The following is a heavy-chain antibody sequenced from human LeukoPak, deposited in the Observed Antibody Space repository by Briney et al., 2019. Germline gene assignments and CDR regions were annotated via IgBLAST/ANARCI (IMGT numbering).Heavy chain of an antibody. CDR1: GFTFSSYW. Sequence: GGSLRLSCAASGFTFSSYWMSWVRQAPGKGLEWAANIKQDGSEKYYVDSVKGRFTISRDNAKNSLYLQMNSLRAEDTAVYYCARDTSYYDFWSGYQFSFDYWGQGTLVTVSS. CDR2: IKQDGSEK. D-gene: IGHD3-3*01. CDR3: ARDTSYYDFWSGYQFSFDY. J-gene: IGHJ4*02. V-gene: IGHV3-7*01.